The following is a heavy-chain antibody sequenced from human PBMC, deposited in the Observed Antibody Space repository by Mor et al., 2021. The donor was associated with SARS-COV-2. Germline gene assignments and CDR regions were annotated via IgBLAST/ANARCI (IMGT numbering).Heavy chain of an antibody. J-gene: IGHJ6*02. V-gene: IGHV3-33*04. Sequence: WYDGSNKYYADSVKGRFTISRDNSKNTVYLQMNSLRAEDTAVYYCARDLRFTISLYGMDVWGQGTTVTVSS. CDR2: WYDGSNK. D-gene: IGHD3-9*01. CDR3: ARDLRFTISLYGMDV.